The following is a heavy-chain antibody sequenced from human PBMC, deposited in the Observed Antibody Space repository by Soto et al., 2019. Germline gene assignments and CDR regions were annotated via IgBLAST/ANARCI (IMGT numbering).Heavy chain of an antibody. V-gene: IGHV3-21*01. D-gene: IGHD3-22*01. CDR1: GFTIGQYG. CDR2: ISSSSSYI. CDR3: ARDLTLPPYYYDSSVFDY. Sequence: PGGSLRLSCLASGFTIGQYGSHWVRQAPGKGLEWVSSISSSSSYIYYADSMKGRFTISRDNAKNSLYLQMNSLRAEDTAVYYCARDLTLPPYYYDSSVFDYWGQGTLVTVSS. J-gene: IGHJ4*02.